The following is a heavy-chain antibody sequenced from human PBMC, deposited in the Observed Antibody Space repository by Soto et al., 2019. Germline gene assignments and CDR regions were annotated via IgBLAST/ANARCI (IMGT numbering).Heavy chain of an antibody. J-gene: IGHJ3*01. D-gene: IGHD3-22*01. CDR1: GGAFIGYY. CDR2: INHSGST. V-gene: IGHV4-34*01. CDR3: ARDEGDSSGYMP. Sequence: SETLSLTCAVYGGAFIGYYWSWIRPPPGKGLEWIGEINHSGSTTYNPSLKSRVTISVDTSKNQFSLKLSSVTAADTAVYYCARDEGDSSGYMPWGQGTMVT.